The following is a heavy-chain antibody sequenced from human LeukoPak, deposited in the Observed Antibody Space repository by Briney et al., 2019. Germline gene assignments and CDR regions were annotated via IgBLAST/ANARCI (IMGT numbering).Heavy chain of an antibody. V-gene: IGHV1-8*01. CDR3: ARNPAASGSFEY. J-gene: IGHJ4*02. CDR2: MNPNSGNT. Sequence: ASVKVSCKASGYTFTNDDINWVRQATGQGLEWMGWMNPNSGNTGYAQRFQGRVTMTRDTSTGTAYMDLSSLTSEDTAVYYCARNPAASGSFEYWGQGTLVTVSS. D-gene: IGHD3-10*01. CDR1: GYTFTNDD.